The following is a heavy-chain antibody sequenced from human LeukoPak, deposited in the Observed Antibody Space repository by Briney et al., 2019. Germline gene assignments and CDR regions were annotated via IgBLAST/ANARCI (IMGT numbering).Heavy chain of an antibody. CDR3: SFGYGGNPLVGSDY. Sequence: GGSLRLSCAASGFIFSSYGMHWVRQAPGKGLEWVGFIRSKACGGTTEYAASVKGRFTISRDDSKSIAYLQMNSLKTEDTAVYYCSFGYGGNPLVGSDYWGQGTLATVSS. V-gene: IGHV3-49*04. CDR1: GFIFSSYG. CDR2: IRSKACGGTT. J-gene: IGHJ4*02. D-gene: IGHD4-23*01.